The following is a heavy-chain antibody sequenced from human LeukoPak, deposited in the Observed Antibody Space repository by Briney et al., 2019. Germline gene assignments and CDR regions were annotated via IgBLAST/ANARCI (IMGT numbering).Heavy chain of an antibody. Sequence: GGSLRLSCAASGFTFSSYAMSWVRLAPGKGLEWVSAISGSGGSTYYADSVKGRFTISRDNSKNTLYLQMNSLRAEDTAVYYCAKTKDRYYDFWSGYSDWGQGTLVTVSS. V-gene: IGHV3-23*01. D-gene: IGHD3-3*01. CDR1: GFTFSSYA. J-gene: IGHJ4*02. CDR2: ISGSGGST. CDR3: AKTKDRYYDFWSGYSD.